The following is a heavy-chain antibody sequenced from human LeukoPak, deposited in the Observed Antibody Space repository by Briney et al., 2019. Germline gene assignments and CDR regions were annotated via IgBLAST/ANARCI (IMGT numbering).Heavy chain of an antibody. CDR1: GFSLSTRGVG. CDR2: IYWDDDK. V-gene: IGHV2-5*02. J-gene: IGHJ5*02. D-gene: IGHD3-10*01. Sequence: ESGPTLVNPTQTLRLTCTFSGFSLSTRGVGVGWIRQPPGKALEWLALIYWDDDKRYSPSLKSRLTITKDTSKNQVVLTMTNMDPVDTATYYCAHSGEYPGSGSYTYNWFDPWGQGTLVTVSS. CDR3: AHSGEYPGSGSYTYNWFDP.